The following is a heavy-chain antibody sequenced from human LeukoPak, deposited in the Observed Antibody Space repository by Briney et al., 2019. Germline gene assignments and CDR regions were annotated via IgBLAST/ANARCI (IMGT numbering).Heavy chain of an antibody. V-gene: IGHV4-59*01. CDR1: GGSISSYY. D-gene: IGHD1-26*01. CDR2: IYYSGST. CDR3: ARVGGSYGYYYMDV. Sequence: PSQTLSLTCTVSGGSISSYYWSWIRQPPGKGLEWIGYIYYSGSTNYNPSLKSRVTISVDTSKNQFSLKLSSVTAADTAVYYCARVGGSYGYYYMDVWGKGTTVTVSS. J-gene: IGHJ6*03.